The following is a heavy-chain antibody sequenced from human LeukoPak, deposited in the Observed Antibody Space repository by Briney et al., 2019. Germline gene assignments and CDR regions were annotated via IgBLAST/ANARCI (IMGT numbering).Heavy chain of an antibody. Sequence: ASVKVSCKASGYTFTGYYMHWVRQAPGQGLEWMRWINPNSGGTNYAQKFQGRVTMTRDTSISTAYMELSRLRSDDTAVYYCARSITMIVVGDYWGQGTLVTVSS. D-gene: IGHD3-22*01. CDR1: GYTFTGYY. CDR2: INPNSGGT. J-gene: IGHJ4*02. V-gene: IGHV1-2*02. CDR3: ARSITMIVVGDY.